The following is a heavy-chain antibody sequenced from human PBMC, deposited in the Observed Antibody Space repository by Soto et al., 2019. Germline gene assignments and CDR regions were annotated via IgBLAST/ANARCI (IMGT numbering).Heavy chain of an antibody. V-gene: IGHV1-46*01. D-gene: IGHD2-15*01. J-gene: IGHJ5*02. Sequence: ASVKVSCKASGYTFTSYYMHWVRQAPGQGLEWMEIINPSGGSTSYAQKFQGRVTMTRDTSTSTVYMELSSLRSEDTAVYYCARVRSVVVAALEYHWFDPWGQGTLVTVSS. CDR2: INPSGGST. CDR3: ARVRSVVVAALEYHWFDP. CDR1: GYTFTSYY.